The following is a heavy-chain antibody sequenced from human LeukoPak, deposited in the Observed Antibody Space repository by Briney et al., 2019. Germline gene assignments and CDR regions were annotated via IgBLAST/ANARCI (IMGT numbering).Heavy chain of an antibody. CDR3: ARVGISYYDSSGYSCC. V-gene: IGHV4-39*07. D-gene: IGHD3-22*01. CDR2: IYYSGST. CDR1: GGSISSSSYY. Sequence: PSETLSLTCTVSGGSISSSSYYWGWIRQPPEKGLEWIGSIYYSGSTYYNPPLKSRVTISVDTSKDQFSLKLSSVTAADTAVYYCARVGISYYDSSGYSCCWGQGTLVTVSS. J-gene: IGHJ4*02.